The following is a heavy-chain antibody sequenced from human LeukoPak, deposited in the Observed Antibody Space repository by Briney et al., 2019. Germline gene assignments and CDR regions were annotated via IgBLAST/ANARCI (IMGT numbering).Heavy chain of an antibody. V-gene: IGHV4-34*01. Sequence: PSETLSLTCAVYGGSFSGYYWSWIRQPPGKGLEWIGEINHSGSTYYNPSLKSRVTISVDTSKNQFSLKLSSVTAADTAVYYCARSARTGPWYFDYWGQGTLVTVSS. CDR2: INHSGST. CDR3: ARSARTGPWYFDY. J-gene: IGHJ4*02. D-gene: IGHD4-17*01. CDR1: GGSFSGYY.